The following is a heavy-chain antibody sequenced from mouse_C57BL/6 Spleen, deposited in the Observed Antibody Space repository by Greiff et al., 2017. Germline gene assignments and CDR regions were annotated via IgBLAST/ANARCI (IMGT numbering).Heavy chain of an antibody. D-gene: IGHD3-3*01. CDR1: GYTFTDYN. Sequence: DVQLQESGPELVKPGASVKMSCKASGYTFTDYNMHWVKQSHGKSLEWIGYINPNNGGTSYNQKFKGKATLTVNKSSSTAYMELRSLTSEDSAVYYCASQEGWDEYFDVWGTGTTVTVSS. CDR2: INPNNGGT. CDR3: ASQEGWDEYFDV. J-gene: IGHJ1*03. V-gene: IGHV1-22*01.